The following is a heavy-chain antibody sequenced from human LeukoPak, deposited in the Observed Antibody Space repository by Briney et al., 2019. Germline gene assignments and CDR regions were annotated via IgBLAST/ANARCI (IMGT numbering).Heavy chain of an antibody. D-gene: IGHD3-10*01. CDR3: ARVMDYYYMDV. CDR1: GFTFSSYW. J-gene: IGHJ6*03. CDR2: IKQDGSEK. V-gene: IGHV3-7*01. Sequence: PGGFLRLSCAASGFTFSSYWMSWVRQAPGKGLEWVANIKQDGSEKYYVDSVKGRFTISRDNAKNSLYLQMNSLRAEDTAVYYCARVMDYYYMDVWGKGTTVTVSS.